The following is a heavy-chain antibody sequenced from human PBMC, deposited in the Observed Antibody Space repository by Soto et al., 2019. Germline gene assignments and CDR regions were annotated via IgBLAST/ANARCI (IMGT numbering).Heavy chain of an antibody. CDR1: GFSLSTHGVG. CDR2: IYWDDDK. V-gene: IGHV2-5*02. J-gene: IGHJ5*01. Sequence: QITLKESGPTLVKPTQTLTLTCTFSGFSLSTHGVGVGWVRQPAGKALEWLALIYWDDDKRYSASLNSRLTITTDTSKNQVVLTMTNMDPVDTATYYCAHAMLYCTGGSCSTWFDSWGQGPLVTVSS. D-gene: IGHD2-15*01. CDR3: AHAMLYCTGGSCSTWFDS.